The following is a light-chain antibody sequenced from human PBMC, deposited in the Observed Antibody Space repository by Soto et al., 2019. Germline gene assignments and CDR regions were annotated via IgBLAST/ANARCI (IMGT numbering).Light chain of an antibody. CDR2: GAS. Sequence: EIVMTQSPATLSVSPGERATLSCMASQSVSSNLAWYQQKPGQAPRLLIYGASTRATGIPARFSGRGSGTEFTLTISSLQSEDFAVYYCQQYNNWPRTFGQGTKVEIK. CDR1: QSVSSN. CDR3: QQYNNWPRT. V-gene: IGKV3-15*01. J-gene: IGKJ1*01.